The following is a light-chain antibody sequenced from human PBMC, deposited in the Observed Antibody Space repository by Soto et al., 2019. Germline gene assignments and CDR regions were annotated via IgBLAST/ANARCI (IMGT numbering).Light chain of an antibody. CDR3: QQYGSSSWT. CDR1: QSVSSSY. J-gene: IGKJ1*01. Sequence: EIVLTQSPGTLCLSPGESATLSCRASQSVSSSYLAWYQQKPGQAPRLLIYGASSRATGIPDRFSGSGSGTDFTLTISRLEPEDFAVYYCQQYGSSSWTFGQRTKVDIK. V-gene: IGKV3-20*01. CDR2: GAS.